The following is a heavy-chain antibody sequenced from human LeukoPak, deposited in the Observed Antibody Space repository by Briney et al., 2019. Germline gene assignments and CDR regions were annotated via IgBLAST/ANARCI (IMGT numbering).Heavy chain of an antibody. Sequence: PGGSLRLSCAASGFTFSSYWMSWVRQAPGKGLEWVANIKQDGSEKYYVDSVKGRFTISRDNAKNSLYLQMNSLRAEDTAVYYCARDFLYDFWRGYSTLKNDAFDIWGQGTMVTVSS. D-gene: IGHD3-3*01. CDR1: GFTFSSYW. CDR2: IKQDGSEK. CDR3: ARDFLYDFWRGYSTLKNDAFDI. V-gene: IGHV3-7*01. J-gene: IGHJ3*02.